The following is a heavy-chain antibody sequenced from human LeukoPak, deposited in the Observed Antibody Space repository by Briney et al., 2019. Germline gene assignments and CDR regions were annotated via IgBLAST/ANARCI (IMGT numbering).Heavy chain of an antibody. CDR1: GYTFTSYY. V-gene: IGHV1-46*01. J-gene: IGHJ6*02. CDR2: INPSGGST. Sequence: ASVKVSCKASGYTFTSYYMHWVRQAPGQGLEWMGIINPSGGSTSYAQKFQGRVTMTRDTSTSTVCMELSSLRSEDTAVYYCARDRHDYYYGMDVWGQGTTVTVSS. CDR3: ARDRHDYYYGMDV.